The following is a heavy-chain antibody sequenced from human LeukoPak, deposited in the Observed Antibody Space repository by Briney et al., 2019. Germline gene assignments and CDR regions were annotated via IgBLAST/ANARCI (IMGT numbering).Heavy chain of an antibody. J-gene: IGHJ4*02. CDR2: LSPKSGDT. CDR3: ARGRDELDY. D-gene: IGHD1-1*01. CDR1: GYSFTDNY. Sequence: ASVKVSCKASGYSFTDNYIHWVRQAPGQGLEWMGWLSPKSGDTDYAQKFQVRVTMTRDRSSSTAYMELSRLRSDDTAVYYCARGRDELDYWGQGTLVTVSS. V-gene: IGHV1-2*02.